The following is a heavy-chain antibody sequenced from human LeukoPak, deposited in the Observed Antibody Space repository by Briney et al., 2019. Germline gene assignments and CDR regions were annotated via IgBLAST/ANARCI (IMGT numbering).Heavy chain of an antibody. CDR3: ARGGLYYDFWSGINQPGTNWFDP. V-gene: IGHV4-61*08. CDR2: IHYSGST. CDR1: GGSISSGDYY. Sequence: SQTLSLTCTVSGGSISSGDYYWSWIRQPPGKGLEWIGYIHYSGSTNYNPSLKSRVTISVDTSKNQFSLKLSSVTAADTAVYYCARGGLYYDFWSGINQPGTNWFDPWGQGTLVTVSS. D-gene: IGHD3-3*01. J-gene: IGHJ5*02.